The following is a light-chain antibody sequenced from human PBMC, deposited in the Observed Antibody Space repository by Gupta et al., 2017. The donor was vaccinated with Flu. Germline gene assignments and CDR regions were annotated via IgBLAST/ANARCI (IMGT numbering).Light chain of an antibody. Sequence: GTSSDIGGYNYVSWYQQHPGKAPKLMIYDVIKRPSGDPDRFSGPKSGNTASLTISGLQAEDEADYYCCSFAGGFYVFGTGTKVTVL. V-gene: IGLV2-11*01. CDR3: CSFAGGFYV. CDR1: SSDIGGYNY. J-gene: IGLJ1*01. CDR2: DVI.